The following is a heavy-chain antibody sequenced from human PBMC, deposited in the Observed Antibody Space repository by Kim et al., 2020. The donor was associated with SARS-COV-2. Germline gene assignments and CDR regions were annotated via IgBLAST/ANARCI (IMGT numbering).Heavy chain of an antibody. CDR3: ARRAFTYRASGMDV. J-gene: IGHJ6*02. D-gene: IGHD3-16*02. Sequence: AQKLQGRVTMTTDTATSTAYMELRSLRSDDTAVYYCARRAFTYRASGMDVWGQGTTVTVSS. V-gene: IGHV1-18*01.